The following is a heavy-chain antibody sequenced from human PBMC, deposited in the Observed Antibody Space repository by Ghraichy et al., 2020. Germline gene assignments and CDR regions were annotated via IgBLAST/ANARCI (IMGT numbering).Heavy chain of an antibody. V-gene: IGHV3-13*01. CDR1: GFTFSSYD. CDR2: IGTAGDT. D-gene: IGHD3-10*01. J-gene: IGHJ2*01. Sequence: GGSLRLTCAASGFTFSSYDMHWVRQATGKSLEWVSAIGTAGDTYYPGSVKGRFTISRENAKNSLYLQMNSLRAGDTAVYYCARDSSGDWYFDLWGRGTLVTVSS. CDR3: ARDSSGDWYFDL.